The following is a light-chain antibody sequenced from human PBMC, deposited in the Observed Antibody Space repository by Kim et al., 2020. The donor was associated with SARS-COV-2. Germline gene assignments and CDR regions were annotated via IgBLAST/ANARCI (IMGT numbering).Light chain of an antibody. CDR1: QSINIW. Sequence: DFQMTQSPSTLSASVGDRVTITCRASQSINIWLAWYQQKPEKAPNLLIYDASNLETGVPSRFSGSGSGTQFTLTISSLQPDDFATYYCQEYKSDSWTFGQGTKVDIK. V-gene: IGKV1-5*01. J-gene: IGKJ1*01. CDR3: QEYKSDSWT. CDR2: DAS.